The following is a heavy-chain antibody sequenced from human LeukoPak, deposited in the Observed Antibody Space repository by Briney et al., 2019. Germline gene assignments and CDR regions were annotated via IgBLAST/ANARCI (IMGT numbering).Heavy chain of an antibody. Sequence: ASVKVSCKASGYTFTGYYMHWVRQAPGQGLEWMGRINPNSGGTNYAQKFQGRVTMTRDTSISTAYMELSRLRSDDTAVYYCARDIAQRYYYDSSGYSHDAFDIWGQGTMVTVSS. V-gene: IGHV1-2*06. CDR2: INPNSGGT. CDR3: ARDIAQRYYYDSSGYSHDAFDI. J-gene: IGHJ3*02. D-gene: IGHD3-22*01. CDR1: GYTFTGYY.